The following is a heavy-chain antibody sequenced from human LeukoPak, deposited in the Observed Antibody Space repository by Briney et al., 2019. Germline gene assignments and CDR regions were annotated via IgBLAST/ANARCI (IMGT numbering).Heavy chain of an antibody. D-gene: IGHD5-18*01. CDR2: IYPGDSDT. J-gene: IGHJ4*02. V-gene: IGHV5-51*01. CDR3: ARREYTKNGIDY. Sequence: PGESLKISCEGSGYSFTSYWIAWVRQMPGKGLEWMGIIYPGDSDTRYGPSFQGQVTISVDKPISTAYLHWSSLRASDTAMYYCARREYTKNGIDYWGQGTLVTVSS. CDR1: GYSFTSYW.